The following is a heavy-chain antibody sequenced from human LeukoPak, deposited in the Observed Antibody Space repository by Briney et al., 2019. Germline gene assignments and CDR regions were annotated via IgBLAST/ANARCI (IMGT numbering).Heavy chain of an antibody. V-gene: IGHV3-30*04. J-gene: IGHJ4*02. CDR2: IANDGKDK. Sequence: GRSLRLSCAASEFTFSRYAMHWVRQAPGKGLEWVAVIANDGKDKQYADSVRGRFTLSRDNSRSTLYLQMNGLRAEDTAIYYCARDRDAPAKYYFDYWGQGTLVTVSS. D-gene: IGHD2-15*01. CDR1: EFTFSRYA. CDR3: ARDRDAPAKYYFDY.